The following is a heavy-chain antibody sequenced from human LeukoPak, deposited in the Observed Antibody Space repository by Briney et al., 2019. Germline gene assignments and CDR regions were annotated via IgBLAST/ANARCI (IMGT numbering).Heavy chain of an antibody. D-gene: IGHD3-16*01. CDR3: ARRPLGNTGPFDY. J-gene: IGHJ4*02. CDR1: GASISSSSYY. V-gene: IGHV4-39*01. CDR2: IYYSGST. Sequence: SETLSLTCTVSGASISSSSYYWGWIRQPPGKGLEWIGSIYYSGSTYYNPSLKSRVTIFVDTSKNQFSRKLISVTAADTAVYYCARRPLGNTGPFDYWGQGSLVTVSS.